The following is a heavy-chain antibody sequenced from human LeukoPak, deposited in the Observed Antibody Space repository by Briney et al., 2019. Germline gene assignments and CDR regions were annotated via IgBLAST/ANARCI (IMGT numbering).Heavy chain of an antibody. CDR1: GGTFSSYA. D-gene: IGHD2-15*01. Sequence: ASVKVSCKASGGTFSSYAISWVRQAPGQGLEWMGGIIPIFGTANYAQKFQGRVTITADESTSTAYMELGSLRSEDTAVYYCARDRYCSGGSCYSEAGYYYYYGMDVWGQGTTVTVSS. V-gene: IGHV1-69*13. J-gene: IGHJ6*02. CDR3: ARDRYCSGGSCYSEAGYYYYYGMDV. CDR2: IIPIFGTA.